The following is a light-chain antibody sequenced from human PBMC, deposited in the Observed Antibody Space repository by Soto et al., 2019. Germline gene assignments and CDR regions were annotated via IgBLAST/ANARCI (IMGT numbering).Light chain of an antibody. Sequence: DIQMTQSPSTLSASVGDSVTITCRASQSVSRWVAWYQQKPGKAPKVLIWDASSLQRGVPSRFSGSGSGTEFTLTISSLQPDDFATYYCQQYNSYSTWTFGQGTKVDIK. CDR1: QSVSRW. J-gene: IGKJ1*01. CDR2: DAS. CDR3: QQYNSYSTWT. V-gene: IGKV1-5*01.